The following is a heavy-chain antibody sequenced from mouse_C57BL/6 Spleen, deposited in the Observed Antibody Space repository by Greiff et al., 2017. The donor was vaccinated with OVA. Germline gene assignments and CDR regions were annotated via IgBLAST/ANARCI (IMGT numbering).Heavy chain of an antibody. CDR1: GYSFTGYY. CDR2: INPSTGGT. D-gene: IGHD1-1*01. CDR3: ARRYYYGSSWYFDV. J-gene: IGHJ1*03. V-gene: IGHV1-42*01. Sequence: VQLQHSGPELVKPGASVKISCKASGYSFTGYYMNWVKQSPEKSLEWIGEINPSTGGTTYNQKFKAKATLTVDKSSSTAYMQLKSLTSEDSAVYYCARRYYYGSSWYFDVWGTGTTVTVSS.